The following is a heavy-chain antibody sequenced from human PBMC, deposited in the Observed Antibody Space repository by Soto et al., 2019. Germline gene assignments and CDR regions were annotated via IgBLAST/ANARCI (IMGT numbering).Heavy chain of an antibody. CDR3: AEGSDFVDDAFDI. CDR1: GYTFTGYY. Sequence: GASVKVSFKASGYTFTGYYMHWVRPAPGQGLEWMGWINPNSGGTNYAQKFQGRVTMTRDTSISTAYMELSRLRSDDTAVYYCAEGSDFVDDAFDIWGQGTMVTISS. J-gene: IGHJ3*02. D-gene: IGHD1-26*01. V-gene: IGHV1-2*02. CDR2: INPNSGGT.